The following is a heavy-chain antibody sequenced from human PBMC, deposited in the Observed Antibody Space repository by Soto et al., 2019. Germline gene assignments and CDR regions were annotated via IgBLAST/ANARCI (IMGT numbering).Heavy chain of an antibody. Sequence: SLRLSCSASGFTFDDYAMHWVRQAPGKGLDWVSGISWNSGSIGYADSVKGRFTISRDNAKDSLYLQMNSLRAEDTALYYCAKAYYYDSSAHTVAWGQGTLVTVSS. CDR2: ISWNSGSI. J-gene: IGHJ5*02. CDR3: AKAYYYDSSAHTVA. D-gene: IGHD3-22*01. CDR1: GFTFDDYA. V-gene: IGHV3-9*01.